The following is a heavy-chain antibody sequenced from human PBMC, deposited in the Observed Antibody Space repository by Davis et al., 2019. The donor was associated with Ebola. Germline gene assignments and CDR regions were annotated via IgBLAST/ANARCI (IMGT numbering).Heavy chain of an antibody. CDR1: GFTFSDDF. CDR2: IYAGGAT. D-gene: IGHD2-2*01. CDR3: ARDGTLGYCDSTSCPASV. Sequence: GEFLKISCAASGFTFSDDFMSWVRQAPGKGLEWVSLIYAGGATYYADSVKGRFTISRENSKNTLYLQMDSLRAEDTAVYYCARDGTLGYCDSTSCPASVWGQGTSVTVSS. V-gene: IGHV3-53*01. J-gene: IGHJ6*02.